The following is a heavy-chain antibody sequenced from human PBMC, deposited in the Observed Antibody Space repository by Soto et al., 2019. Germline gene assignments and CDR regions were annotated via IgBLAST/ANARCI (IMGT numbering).Heavy chain of an antibody. Sequence: QVQLVESGGGVVQPGRSLRLSCAASGFTFSSYGMHWVRQAPGKGLEWVAVISYDGSNKYYADSVKGRFTISRDNSKNTLYLQMNSLRAEDTAVYYCAKSSSSWHFENWFDPWGQGTLVTVSS. CDR3: AKSSSSWHFENWFDP. J-gene: IGHJ5*02. V-gene: IGHV3-30*18. D-gene: IGHD6-13*01. CDR2: ISYDGSNK. CDR1: GFTFSSYG.